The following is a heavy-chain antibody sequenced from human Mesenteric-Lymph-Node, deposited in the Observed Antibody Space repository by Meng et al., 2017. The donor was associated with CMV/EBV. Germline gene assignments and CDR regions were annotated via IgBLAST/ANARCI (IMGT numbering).Heavy chain of an antibody. CDR2: SIPIFGTT. D-gene: IGHD1-1*01. CDR3: AREAGTQNWNDEKWFDP. Sequence: SVKVSCKASGYSFRTYGITWVRQAPGQGLEWMGGSIPIFGTTKYAQKFQGRVTITTDESSKTAYMELSGLTSNDTAVYYCAREAGTQNWNDEKWFDPWGQGTLVTVSS. CDR1: GYSFRTYG. J-gene: IGHJ5*02. V-gene: IGHV1-69*05.